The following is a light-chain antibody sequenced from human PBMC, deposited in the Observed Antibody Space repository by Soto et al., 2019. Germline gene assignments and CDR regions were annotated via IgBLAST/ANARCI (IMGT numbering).Light chain of an antibody. J-gene: IGKJ1*01. CDR3: QQTYNTPPWT. CDR1: QYINIY. Sequence: DIQVTQSPSSLSASVGGRVTITCRASQYINIYLNWYQLKPGKAPKLLIYTASTLQSGVPSRFXGSGSGTNFTLTIRSLQPEDFATYYCQQTYNTPPWTFGQGTKVEIK. V-gene: IGKV1-39*01. CDR2: TAS.